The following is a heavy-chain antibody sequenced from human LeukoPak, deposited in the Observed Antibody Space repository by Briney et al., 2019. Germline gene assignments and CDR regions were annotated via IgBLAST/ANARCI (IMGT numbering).Heavy chain of an antibody. D-gene: IGHD3-10*01. J-gene: IGHJ5*02. Sequence: SETLSLTCTVSGGSINSYSWNWIRQPPGKGLEWIGYIYDSGSSNYNPSLKSRVTMSVDTSKNQFSLKLSSVTAADTALYYCARDQGTWWFDPWGQGTLVTVSS. CDR3: ARDQGTWWFDP. CDR1: GGSINSYS. V-gene: IGHV4-59*01. CDR2: IYDSGSS.